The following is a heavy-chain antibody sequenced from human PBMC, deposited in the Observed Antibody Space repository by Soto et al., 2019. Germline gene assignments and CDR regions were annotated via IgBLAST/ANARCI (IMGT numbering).Heavy chain of an antibody. J-gene: IGHJ6*02. V-gene: IGHV1-18*01. Sequence: GASVKVSCKASGYTFTSYGLSWVRHAPGQGLEWMGWINGYTGNTNYAQKFQGRVTMTTDTSTNTAYLDLWTLISDDTAVYYCVLSWVTGKGGIDVWGQGTTVTVSS. D-gene: IGHD3-16*01. CDR1: GYTFTSYG. CDR3: VLSWVTGKGGIDV. CDR2: INGYTGNT.